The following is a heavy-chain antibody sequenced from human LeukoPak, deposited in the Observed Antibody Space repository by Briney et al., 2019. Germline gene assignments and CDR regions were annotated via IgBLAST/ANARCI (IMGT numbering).Heavy chain of an antibody. J-gene: IGHJ4*01. Sequence: GASVKDSCKTSGYTFISYDISWVRQAPGQGLQWVGWMNPYSGNTGFAEEFQGRVSMTRNSSINTAYLELTSLKYEDTAVYYCAREGFLMVRGVNPSFDTWGHGTLVTVSS. CDR1: GYTFISYD. CDR2: MNPYSGNT. D-gene: IGHD3-10*01. CDR3: AREGFLMVRGVNPSFDT. V-gene: IGHV1-8*01.